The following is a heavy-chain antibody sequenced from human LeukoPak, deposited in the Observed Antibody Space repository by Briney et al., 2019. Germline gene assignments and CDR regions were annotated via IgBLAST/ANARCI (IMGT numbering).Heavy chain of an antibody. D-gene: IGHD6-13*01. V-gene: IGHV3-30*18. CDR2: ISYDGSNK. J-gene: IGHJ3*02. CDR1: GFTFSSYG. CDR3: AKDLTPAIAAGDAFDI. Sequence: GRSLRLSCAASGFTFSSYGMHWVRQAPGKGLEWVAVISYDGSNKYYADSVKGRFTISRDNSKNTLYLQMNSLRAEDTAVYYCAKDLTPAIAAGDAFDIWGQGTMVTVSS.